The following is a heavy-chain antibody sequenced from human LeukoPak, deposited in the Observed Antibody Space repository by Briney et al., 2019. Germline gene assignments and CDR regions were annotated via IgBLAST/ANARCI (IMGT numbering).Heavy chain of an antibody. D-gene: IGHD2-2*01. J-gene: IGHJ5*02. CDR3: ARDIVVVPAAHGNNWFDP. Sequence: PGGSLRLSCAASGFTFSSYGMHWVRQAPGKGLEWVAFIRYDGSNKYYADSVKGRFTISRDNAKNSLYLQMNSLRAEDTAVYYCARDIVVVPAAHGNNWFDPWGQGTLVTVSS. CDR1: GFTFSSYG. CDR2: IRYDGSNK. V-gene: IGHV3-30*02.